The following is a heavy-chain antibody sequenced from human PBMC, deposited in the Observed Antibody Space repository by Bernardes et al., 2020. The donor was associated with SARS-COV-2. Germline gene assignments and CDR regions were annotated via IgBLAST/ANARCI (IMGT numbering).Heavy chain of an antibody. Sequence: ASVKVSCKASGYTFTSYGISWVRQAPGQGLEWMGWISAYNGNTNYAQKLQGRVTMTTDTSTSTAYMELRSLRSDDTAVYYCARDQQRVIVVAPPRVGDYWGQGTLVTVSS. CDR2: ISAYNGNT. D-gene: IGHD3-22*01. CDR1: GYTFTSYG. CDR3: ARDQQRVIVVAPPRVGDY. J-gene: IGHJ4*02. V-gene: IGHV1-18*01.